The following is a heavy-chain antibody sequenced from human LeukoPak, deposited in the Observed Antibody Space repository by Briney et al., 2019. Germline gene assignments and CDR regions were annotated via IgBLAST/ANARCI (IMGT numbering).Heavy chain of an antibody. D-gene: IGHD6-6*01. V-gene: IGHV1-2*02. CDR3: ARDRQRYSSSSFDY. CDR1: GYTFTGYY. CDR2: INSNSGGT. Sequence: ASVKVSCKAPGYTFTGYYMHWVRQAPGQGLEWMGWINSNSGGTNYAQKFQGRVTMTRDTSITTAYMDLSSLRSDDTAVYFCARDRQRYSSSSFDYWGQGTLVTVSS. J-gene: IGHJ4*02.